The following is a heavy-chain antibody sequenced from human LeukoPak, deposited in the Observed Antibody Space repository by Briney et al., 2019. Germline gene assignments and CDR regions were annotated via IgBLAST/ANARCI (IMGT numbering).Heavy chain of an antibody. CDR3: AFVICTGYRNLQQ. D-gene: IGHD3/OR15-3a*01. CDR2: ISSSSSYT. CDR1: GFTFSGYY. Sequence: PGGSLRLSCAASGFTFSGYYMSWIRQAPGKGLEWVSYISSSSSYTNYADSVKGRFTISRDNAKNSLYLQMNSLRAEDTAVYYGAFVICTGYRNLQQWGRGTLDSVPS. J-gene: IGHJ1*01. V-gene: IGHV3-11*06.